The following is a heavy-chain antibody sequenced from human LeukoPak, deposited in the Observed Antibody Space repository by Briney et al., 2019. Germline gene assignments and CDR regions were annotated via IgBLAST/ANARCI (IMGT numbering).Heavy chain of an antibody. V-gene: IGHV4-39*01. CDR3: ARGFYDFWNGYVNWFDP. CDR2: IYYSGST. D-gene: IGHD3-3*01. Sequence: SETLSLTCTVSGGSISSSSYYWGWIRQPPGKGLEWIGSIYYSGSTYYNPSLKSRVTISVDTSKNQFSLKLSSVTAADTAVYYCARGFYDFWNGYVNWFDPWGQGTLVTVSS. J-gene: IGHJ5*02. CDR1: GGSISSSSYY.